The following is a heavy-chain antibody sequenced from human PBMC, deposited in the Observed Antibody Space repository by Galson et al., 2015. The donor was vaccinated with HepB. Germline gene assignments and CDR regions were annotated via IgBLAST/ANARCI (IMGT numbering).Heavy chain of an antibody. CDR2: IYSDETT. Sequence: SETLSLTCTVSGVSIGTYYWSWFRQSPGKRMEWLGYIYSDETTTYSPSLKSRISISVDTAKRRLSLTVRSVTAADTAVYSCASHPDYGDYWGQGTLVTVSS. CDR1: GVSIGTYY. CDR3: ASHPDYGDY. J-gene: IGHJ4*01. V-gene: IGHV4-4*09.